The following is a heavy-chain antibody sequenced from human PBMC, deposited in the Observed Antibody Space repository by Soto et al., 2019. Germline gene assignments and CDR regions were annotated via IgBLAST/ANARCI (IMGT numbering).Heavy chain of an antibody. D-gene: IGHD2-21*02. Sequence: GASVKVSCKASGYTFTGYYVLWVRQAPGQGPECMGWINPYTGGTNYAQKFQGRVTMTRDTSIGTAYMELSKLISDDTAVYYCATQFHHCGGDCYRGPYFGMDVWGQGTTVTVS. CDR2: INPYTGGT. J-gene: IGHJ6*02. V-gene: IGHV1-2*02. CDR3: ATQFHHCGGDCYRGPYFGMDV. CDR1: GYTFTGYY.